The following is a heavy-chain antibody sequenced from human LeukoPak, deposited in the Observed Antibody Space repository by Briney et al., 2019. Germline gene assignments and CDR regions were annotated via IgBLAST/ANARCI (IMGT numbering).Heavy chain of an antibody. J-gene: IGHJ4*02. CDR3: ARERYSRSFDY. CDR2: IYYSGST. CDR1: GGSISSGGYY. Sequence: PSETLSLTCTVSGGSISSGGYYWSWIRQHPGKGLEWIGYIYYSGSTYYNPSLKSRVTISVDTSKNQFSRKLSSVTAADTAVYYCARERYSRSFDYWGQGTLVTVSS. V-gene: IGHV4-31*03. D-gene: IGHD6-13*01.